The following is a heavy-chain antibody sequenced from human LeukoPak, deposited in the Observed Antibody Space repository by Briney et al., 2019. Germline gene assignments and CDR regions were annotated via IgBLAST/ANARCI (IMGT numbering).Heavy chain of an antibody. D-gene: IGHD6-19*01. CDR3: AKIAVAGMSRGDWFDP. V-gene: IGHV1-2*02. CDR1: GYTFTDCY. J-gene: IGHJ5*02. Sequence: ASVKVSCKASGYTFTDCYVHWVRQAPGQGLEWMGWINPKTGGTNSAQKFHGRVTMTRATSISTVYMELSGLSSDDTGVYFCAKIAVAGMSRGDWFDPWGQGTPVSVSS. CDR2: INPKTGGT.